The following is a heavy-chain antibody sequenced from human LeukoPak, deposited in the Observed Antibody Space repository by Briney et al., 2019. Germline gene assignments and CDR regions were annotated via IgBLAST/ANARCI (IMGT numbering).Heavy chain of an antibody. CDR2: IKQDGSEK. D-gene: IGHD1-26*01. J-gene: IGHJ4*02. V-gene: IGHV3-7*01. CDR1: GFTFSSYW. Sequence: GGSLRLSCAASGFTFSSYWMSWVRQAPGKGLEWVANIKQDGSEKYYVDSVKGRFTISRGNAKNSLYLQMNSLRAEDTAVYYCARTQGSWSRWDYFDYWGQGTLVTVSS. CDR3: ARTQGSWSRWDYFDY.